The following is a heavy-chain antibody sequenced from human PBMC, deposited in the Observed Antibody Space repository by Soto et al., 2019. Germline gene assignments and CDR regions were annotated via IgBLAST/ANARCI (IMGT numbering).Heavy chain of an antibody. CDR2: ISYDGSNK. CDR3: VRPLEQHQLGFGMDV. V-gene: IGHV3-30-3*01. CDR1: GFTFSSYA. D-gene: IGHD6-13*01. Sequence: PGRSLRLSCAASGFTFSSYAMHLVRQAPGKGLECVSVISYDGSNKYYADSVKGRFTISRDNSKNTLYLQMNSLRAEDTAVYYWVRPLEQHQLGFGMDVGGQGSPVTVSS. J-gene: IGHJ6*01.